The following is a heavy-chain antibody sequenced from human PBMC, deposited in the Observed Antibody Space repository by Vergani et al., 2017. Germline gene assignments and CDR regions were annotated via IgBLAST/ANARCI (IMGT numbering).Heavy chain of an antibody. CDR3: TTGPSTYYYDSSGYYYFDY. V-gene: IGHV3-74*01. J-gene: IGHJ4*02. CDR2: INSDGSST. Sequence: EVQLVESGGGLVQPGGSLRLSCAASGFTFSSYWMHWVRQAPGKGLVWVSRINSDGSSTSYADSVKGRFTISRDNAKNTLYLQMNSLKTEDTAVYYCTTGPSTYYYDSSGYYYFDYWGQGTLVTVSS. CDR1: GFTFSSYW. D-gene: IGHD3-22*01.